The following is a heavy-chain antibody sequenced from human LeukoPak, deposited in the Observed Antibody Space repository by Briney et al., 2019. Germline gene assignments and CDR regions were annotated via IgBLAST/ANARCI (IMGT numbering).Heavy chain of an antibody. D-gene: IGHD2-15*01. J-gene: IGHJ6*02. Sequence: SETLSLTCAVYGGSFSGYYWSWIRQPPGKGLEWIGYIYYSGSTYYNPSLKSRVTRSVDTSKNQFSLKLSSVTAADTAVYYCARERVVAASVDVWGQGTTVTVSS. CDR2: IYYSGST. CDR1: GGSFSGYY. V-gene: IGHV4-34*09. CDR3: ARERVVAASVDV.